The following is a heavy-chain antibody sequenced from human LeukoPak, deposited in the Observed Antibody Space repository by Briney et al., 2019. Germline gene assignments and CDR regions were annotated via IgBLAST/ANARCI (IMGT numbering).Heavy chain of an antibody. CDR3: ASTWKMATMKGPYYFDY. D-gene: IGHD5-24*01. V-gene: IGHV1-69*04. CDR1: GGTFSSYA. CDR2: IIPILGIA. Sequence: GASVKVSCTASGGTFSSYAISWVRQAPGQGLEWMGRIIPILGIANYAQKFQGRVTITADKSTSTAYMELSSLRSEDTAVYYCASTWKMATMKGPYYFDYWGQGTLVTVSS. J-gene: IGHJ4*02.